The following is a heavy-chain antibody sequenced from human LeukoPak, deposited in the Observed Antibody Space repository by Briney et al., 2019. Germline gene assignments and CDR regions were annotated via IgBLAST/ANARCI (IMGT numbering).Heavy chain of an antibody. V-gene: IGHV4-39*01. Sequence: SETLSLTCTVSGGSISSSSYYWGWIRQPPGKGLEWIGSIYYSGSTYYNPSLKSRVTISVDTSKNQFSLKLSSVTAADTAVYYCARLILCYCGYNCGGDCKDAFDIWGQGTMVTVSS. CDR2: IYYSGST. CDR3: ARLILCYCGYNCGGDCKDAFDI. CDR1: GGSISSSSYY. D-gene: IGHD2-21*02. J-gene: IGHJ3*02.